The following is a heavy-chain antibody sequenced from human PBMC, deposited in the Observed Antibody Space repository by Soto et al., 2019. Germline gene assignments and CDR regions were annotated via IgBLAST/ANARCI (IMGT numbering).Heavy chain of an antibody. V-gene: IGHV1-46*01. CDR2: INPSGGST. Sequence: QVQLVQSGAEVKKPGASVKVSCKASGYTFTSYYMHWXRXAPGQGLEWMGIINPSGGSTSYAQKFQGRVTMTRXXXXXTVYMELSXLXXXXXXXXXCARGGAAFDIWGQGTMVTVSS. CDR3: ARGGAAFDI. J-gene: IGHJ3*02. CDR1: GYTFTSYY. D-gene: IGHD1-26*01.